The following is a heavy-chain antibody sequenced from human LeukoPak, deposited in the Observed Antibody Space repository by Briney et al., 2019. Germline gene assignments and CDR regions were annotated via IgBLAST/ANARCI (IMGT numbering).Heavy chain of an antibody. V-gene: IGHV4-59*01. CDR3: ARTTEAHSWRTRYYDYYMDV. Sequence: SETLSLTCTVSGGSISSYYWSWLRQPPGKGLEWIGYIYYSGSTNYNPSLKSRVTISVDTSKNQFSLKLSSVTAADTAVYYCARTTEAHSWRTRYYDYYMDVWGKGTTVTVSS. CDR1: GGSISSYY. D-gene: IGHD6-13*01. CDR2: IYYSGST. J-gene: IGHJ6*03.